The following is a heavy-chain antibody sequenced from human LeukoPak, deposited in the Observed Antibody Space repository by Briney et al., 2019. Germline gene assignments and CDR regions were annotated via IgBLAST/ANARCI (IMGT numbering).Heavy chain of an antibody. D-gene: IGHD5-18*01. CDR2: IYYSGST. J-gene: IGHJ4*02. CDR1: GGSISSGGYY. V-gene: IGHV4-31*03. Sequence: SETLSLTCTVSGGSISSGGYYWSWIRQHPGKDLEWIGYIYYSGSTYYNPSLKSRVTISVDTSKNQFSLKLSSVTAADTAVYYCASGVHVDTAMVHAFDYWGQGTLVTVSS. CDR3: ASGVHVDTAMVHAFDY.